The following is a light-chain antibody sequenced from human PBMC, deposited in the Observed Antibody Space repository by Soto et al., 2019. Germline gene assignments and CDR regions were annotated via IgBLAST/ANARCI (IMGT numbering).Light chain of an antibody. CDR2: DAS. CDR3: QQRSNWPIT. CDR1: QSVSSY. V-gene: IGKV3-11*01. J-gene: IGKJ5*01. Sequence: IVLTQSPATLSLSPWERAALSCGASQSVSSYLAWYQQKPGQAPRLLIYDASNRATGIPARFSGSGSGTDFTLTIGSLEPEDFAVYYCQQRSNWPITFGQGTRLEIK.